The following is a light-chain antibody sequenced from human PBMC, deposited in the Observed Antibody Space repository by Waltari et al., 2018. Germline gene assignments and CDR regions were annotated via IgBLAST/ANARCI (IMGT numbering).Light chain of an antibody. Sequence: QSALTQPASVSGSPGHSIAISCTGSSSDVGGHNHVSWYQQHPGKAPKLVIYDVTKRLSGVSDRFSGSKSGNTASLTISGLQTEDEADYFCSSSTSSGAYVFGTGTTVTVL. CDR1: SSDVGGHNH. CDR2: DVT. CDR3: SSSTSSGAYV. J-gene: IGLJ1*01. V-gene: IGLV2-14*01.